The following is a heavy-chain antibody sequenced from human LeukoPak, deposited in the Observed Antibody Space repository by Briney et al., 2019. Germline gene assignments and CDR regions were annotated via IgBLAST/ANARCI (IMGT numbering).Heavy chain of an antibody. CDR3: ARMFYGYAIPYYYYMDV. CDR2: INPSGGST. D-gene: IGHD5-18*01. V-gene: IGHV1-46*01. Sequence: ASVKVSCKASGYTFTSYYMHWVRQAPGQGLEWMGIINPSGGSTSYAQKFQGRVTMTRDTSTSTVYMELSSLRSEDTAVYYCARMFYGYAIPYYYYMDVWGKGTTVTVSS. CDR1: GYTFTSYY. J-gene: IGHJ6*03.